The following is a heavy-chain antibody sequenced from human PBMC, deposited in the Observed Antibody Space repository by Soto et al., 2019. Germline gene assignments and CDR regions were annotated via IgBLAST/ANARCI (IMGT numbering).Heavy chain of an antibody. Sequence: GGSLRLSCAASGFTFDDYAMHWVRQAPGKGLEWVSLISWDGGSTYYADSVKGRFTISRDNSKNSLYLQMNSLRAEDTALYYCAKDIIPWTILSGNWFDTWGQGTLVTVSS. CDR1: GFTFDDYA. CDR2: ISWDGGST. J-gene: IGHJ5*02. D-gene: IGHD3-3*01. V-gene: IGHV3-43D*04. CDR3: AKDIIPWTILSGNWFDT.